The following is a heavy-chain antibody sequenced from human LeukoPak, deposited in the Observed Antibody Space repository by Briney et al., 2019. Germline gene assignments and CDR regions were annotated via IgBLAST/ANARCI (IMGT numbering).Heavy chain of an antibody. D-gene: IGHD1-26*01. CDR2: ISGSGGKT. Sequence: GGSLRLSCAASGFTFSSYAMSWVCQAPGKGLQWVSSISGSGGKTFYADSVKGRFTISRDNAKNSLYLQMNSLRAEDTAVYYCARDQEGAADYWGQGTLVTVSS. CDR3: ARDQEGAADY. J-gene: IGHJ4*02. V-gene: IGHV3-23*01. CDR1: GFTFSSYA.